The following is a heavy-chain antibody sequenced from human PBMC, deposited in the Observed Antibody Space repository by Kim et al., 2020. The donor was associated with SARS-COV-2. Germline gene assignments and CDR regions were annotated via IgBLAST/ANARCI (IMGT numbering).Heavy chain of an antibody. D-gene: IGHD3-10*01. J-gene: IGHJ4*02. CDR3: ARANSRSYDFDY. Sequence: SETLSLTCTVSGGSISSGGYYWSWIRQHPGKGLEWIGYIYYSGSTYYNPSLKSRVTISVDTSKNQFSLKLSSVTAADTAVYYCARANSRSYDFDYWGQGTLVTVSS. CDR2: IYYSGST. V-gene: IGHV4-31*03. CDR1: GGSISSGGYY.